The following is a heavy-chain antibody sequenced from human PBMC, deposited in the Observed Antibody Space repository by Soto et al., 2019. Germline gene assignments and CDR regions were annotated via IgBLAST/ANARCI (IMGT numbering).Heavy chain of an antibody. CDR3: ASTVTRASYYYGMDV. Sequence: PGGSLRLSCAASGFTVSSNYMSWVRQAPGKGLEWVSVIYSGGSTYYADSVKGRFTISRDNSKNTLYLQMNSLRAEDTAVYYCASTVTRASYYYGMDVWGQGTTVTVSS. V-gene: IGHV3-53*01. CDR1: GFTVSSNY. J-gene: IGHJ6*02. D-gene: IGHD4-17*01. CDR2: IYSGGST.